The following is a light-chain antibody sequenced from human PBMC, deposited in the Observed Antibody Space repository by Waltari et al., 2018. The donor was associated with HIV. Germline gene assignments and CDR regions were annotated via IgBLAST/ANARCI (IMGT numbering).Light chain of an antibody. CDR1: QRGSRY. V-gene: IGKV3-11*01. CDR3: QQQSNWPLT. Sequence: IVLTQSPATLSLSPGERTTLYCRASQRGSRYFALYQQKPGQAPRLLIYDASNRATGIPARFSGSGSGTDFTLTISSLEPEDFALYYCQQQSNWPLTFGGGTNVEIK. CDR2: DAS. J-gene: IGKJ4*01.